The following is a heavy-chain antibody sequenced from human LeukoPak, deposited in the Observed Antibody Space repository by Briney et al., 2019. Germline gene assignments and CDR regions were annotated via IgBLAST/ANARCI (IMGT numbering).Heavy chain of an antibody. J-gene: IGHJ4*02. D-gene: IGHD6-13*01. Sequence: GGSLRLSCAASGFTFSDYSMNWVRQAPGKGLEWVSVIYSGGSTYYADSVKGRFTISRDNSKNTLYLQMNSLRAEDTAVYYCARADIAAAGPFDYWGQGTLVTVSS. CDR3: ARADIAAAGPFDY. CDR1: GFTFSDYS. V-gene: IGHV3-53*01. CDR2: IYSGGST.